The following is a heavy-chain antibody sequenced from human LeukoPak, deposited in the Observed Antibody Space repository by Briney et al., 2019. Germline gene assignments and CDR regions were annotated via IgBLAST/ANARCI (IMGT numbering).Heavy chain of an antibody. D-gene: IGHD3-3*01. Sequence: PGRSLRLSCAASGFTFSSYAMHWVRQAPGKGLEWVAVISYDGSNKYYADSVKGRFTISRDNSKNTLYLQMNSLRAEDTAVYYCARVGSLYYDFWSGYSPRGYADYWGQGTLVTVSS. CDR1: GFTFSSYA. J-gene: IGHJ4*02. V-gene: IGHV3-30*14. CDR2: ISYDGSNK. CDR3: ARVGSLYYDFWSGYSPRGYADY.